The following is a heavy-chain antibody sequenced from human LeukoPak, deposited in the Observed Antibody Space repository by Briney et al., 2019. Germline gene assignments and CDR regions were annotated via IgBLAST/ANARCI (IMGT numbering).Heavy chain of an antibody. D-gene: IGHD2-15*01. J-gene: IGHJ3*02. Sequence: GGSLRLSCAASGFSVGTNYMTWVRQAPGKGLEWVSVIYSGDDSYYADSVKGRLTISRDTPKNTLYLQMNSLRAEDTAVYYCARDTGSGYCSGGRCRGAFDIWGQGTMVTVSS. CDR2: IYSGDDS. CDR3: ARDTGSGYCSGGRCRGAFDI. V-gene: IGHV3-53*01. CDR1: GFSVGTNY.